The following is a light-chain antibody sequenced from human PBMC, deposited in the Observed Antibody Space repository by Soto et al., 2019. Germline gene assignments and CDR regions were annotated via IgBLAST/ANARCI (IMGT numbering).Light chain of an antibody. Sequence: EIVLTQSPGTLSLSPGERATLFCRASQNVDNNYLAWFQQKPGQAPRLLIYEISNRATGVPDRFGGSGSGTEFTLTISSLEPEDFAVYYCQQSSYSPLTFGGGTRVEI. J-gene: IGKJ4*01. CDR1: QNVDNNY. V-gene: IGKV3-20*01. CDR3: QQSSYSPLT. CDR2: EIS.